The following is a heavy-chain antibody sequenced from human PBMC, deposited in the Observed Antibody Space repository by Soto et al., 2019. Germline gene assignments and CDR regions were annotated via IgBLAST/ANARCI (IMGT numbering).Heavy chain of an antibody. CDR3: ASVTIDYCDSSGPIDY. CDR1: GGSISSSNW. Sequence: PSQTLSLTCAVSGGSISSSNWRSRVRQPPGKGLEWIGEIYHSGSASYSPSLKSRVTISVDKSKNQCSLKLSSVAAADTAVYYCASVTIDYCDSSGPIDYWGQGTLVTVSS. J-gene: IGHJ4*02. V-gene: IGHV4-4*02. CDR2: IYHSGSA. D-gene: IGHD3-22*01.